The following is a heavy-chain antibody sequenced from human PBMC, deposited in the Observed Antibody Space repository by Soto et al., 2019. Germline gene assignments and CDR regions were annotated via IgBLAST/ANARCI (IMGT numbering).Heavy chain of an antibody. CDR3: ARQRDYDILTGSPNWFDP. J-gene: IGHJ5*02. Sequence: GESLKISCKGSGYSFTSYWISWVRQMPGKGLEWMGRIDPSDSYTNYSPSFQGHVTISADKSISTAYLQWSSLKASDTAMYYCARQRDYDILTGSPNWFDPWGQGTLVTVSS. CDR1: GYSFTSYW. V-gene: IGHV5-10-1*01. CDR2: IDPSDSYT. D-gene: IGHD3-9*01.